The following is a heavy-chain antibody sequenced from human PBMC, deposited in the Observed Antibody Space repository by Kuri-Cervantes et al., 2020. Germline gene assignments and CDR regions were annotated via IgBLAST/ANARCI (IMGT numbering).Heavy chain of an antibody. J-gene: IGHJ3*02. CDR1: GFTVSSNY. Sequence: GGSLRLSCAASGFTVSSNYMSWVRQAPGKGLEYVSAISSNGGSTYYANSVKGRFTISRDNSKNTLYLQMGSLRAEDMAVYYCAGKWLIDAFDIWGQGTMVTVSS. CDR2: ISSNGGST. V-gene: IGHV3-64*01. CDR3: AGKWLIDAFDI. D-gene: IGHD5-12*01.